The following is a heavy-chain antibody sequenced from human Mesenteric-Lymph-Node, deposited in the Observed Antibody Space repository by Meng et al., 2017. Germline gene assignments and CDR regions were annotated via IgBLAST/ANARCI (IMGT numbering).Heavy chain of an antibody. D-gene: IGHD5-12*01. CDR3: ARDVYLVDAYGMDV. V-gene: IGHV3-30*01. CDR2: ISYDGSNK. J-gene: IGHJ6*02. CDR1: GFTFSSYA. Sequence: GESLKISCAASGFTFSSYAMHWVRQAPGKGLEWVAVISYDGSNKYYADSVKGRFTISRDNSKNTLYLQMNSLRAEDTAVYYCARDVYLVDAYGMDVWGQGTTVTVSS.